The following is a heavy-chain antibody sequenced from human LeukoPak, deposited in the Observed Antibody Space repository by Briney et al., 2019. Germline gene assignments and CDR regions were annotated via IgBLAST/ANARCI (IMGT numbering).Heavy chain of an antibody. CDR3: ARALYSSSLLDY. CDR2: ISSSSSYI. CDR1: GITFSSYT. J-gene: IGHJ4*02. D-gene: IGHD6-6*01. V-gene: IGHV3-21*01. Sequence: GGSLRLSCAASGITFSSYTMNWVRQAPGKGLEWVSSISSSSSYIYYADSVKGRFTISRDNAKNSLYLQMNSLRAEDTAVYYCARALYSSSLLDYWGQGTLVTVSS.